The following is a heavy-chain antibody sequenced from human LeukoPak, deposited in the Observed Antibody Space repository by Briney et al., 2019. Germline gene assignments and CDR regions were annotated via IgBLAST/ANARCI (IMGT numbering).Heavy chain of an antibody. CDR2: IYYSGST. Sequence: SETLSLTCTVSGGSISSYYWSWIRQPPGKGLEWIGYIYYSGSTNYNPSLKSRVTISVDTSKNQFSLKLSSVTAADTAVYYCARVLWFGEINWFDPWGQGTLVTDSS. CDR1: GGSISSYY. J-gene: IGHJ5*02. D-gene: IGHD3-10*01. V-gene: IGHV4-59*01. CDR3: ARVLWFGEINWFDP.